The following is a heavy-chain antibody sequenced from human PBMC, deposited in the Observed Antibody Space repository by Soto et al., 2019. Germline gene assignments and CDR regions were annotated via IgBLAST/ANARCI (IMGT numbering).Heavy chain of an antibody. V-gene: IGHV1-18*01. J-gene: IGHJ4*02. Sequence: QVHLVQSGAEVKKPGASVKVSCKGSGYTFTSYGITWVRQDPGQGLAWMGWISAHNGNTDYAQKLQGRVTVTRDTSTSTAYMELSSLRSDDTAVYYCARGRYGDYWGQGALVTVSS. CDR3: ARGRYGDY. CDR1: GYTFTSYG. D-gene: IGHD1-1*01. CDR2: ISAHNGNT.